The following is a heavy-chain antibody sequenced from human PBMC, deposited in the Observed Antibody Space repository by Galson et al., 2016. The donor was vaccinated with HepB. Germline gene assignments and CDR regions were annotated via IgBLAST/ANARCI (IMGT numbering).Heavy chain of an antibody. V-gene: IGHV3-7*03. Sequence: SLRLSCAASGFTFSSYWMTWVRQAPGKGLEWVANIKQDGSEKYYVDSVKGRFTISGDNAKNSLYLQMNSLRAEDTAVYYCARALVSFYDSSGYYYVMPHDAFDIWGQGTVVTVSS. CDR1: GFTFSSYW. J-gene: IGHJ3*02. D-gene: IGHD3-22*01. CDR2: IKQDGSEK. CDR3: ARALVSFYDSSGYYYVMPHDAFDI.